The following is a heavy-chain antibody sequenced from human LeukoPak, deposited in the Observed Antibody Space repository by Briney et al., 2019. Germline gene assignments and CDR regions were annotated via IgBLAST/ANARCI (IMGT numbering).Heavy chain of an antibody. J-gene: IGHJ4*02. V-gene: IGHV3-48*03. CDR3: ARVPRSGSLFDY. D-gene: IGHD2-15*01. CDR1: GFTFSSYE. Sequence: QPGGSLRLSCAASGFTFSSYEMNWVRQAPGKGLEWLSYISSSNTIYYADSVKGRFTISRDNAKNSLYLQMNSLRAEDTAVYYCARVPRSGSLFDYWGQGTLVTVSS. CDR2: ISSSNTI.